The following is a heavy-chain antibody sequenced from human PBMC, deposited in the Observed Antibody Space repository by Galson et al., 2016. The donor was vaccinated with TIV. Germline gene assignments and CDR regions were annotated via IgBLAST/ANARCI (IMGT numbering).Heavy chain of an antibody. D-gene: IGHD3-10*01. Sequence: SLTCSVSGGSISSFHWSWIRQPPGKGLEWIGYIYYSGNTNYNYNPSLESRVTMSVDTSKTQLSLDLSSVTAADTAVYFCARAPYGENWYFDLWGRGTLVTVSS. J-gene: IGHJ2*01. CDR2: IYYSGNTNY. V-gene: IGHV4-59*08. CDR1: GGSISSFH. CDR3: ARAPYGENWYFDL.